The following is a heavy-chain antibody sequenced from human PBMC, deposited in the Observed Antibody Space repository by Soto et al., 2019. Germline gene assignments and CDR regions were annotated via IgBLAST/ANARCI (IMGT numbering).Heavy chain of an antibody. D-gene: IGHD5-12*01. V-gene: IGHV1-69*13. CDR3: ARGYSGYDLGGSIDY. J-gene: IGHJ4*02. CDR2: IIPIFGPA. Sequence: SVKVSCKASGYTFTGYYMHWVRQAPGQGLEWMGGIIPIFGPANYAQKFQGRVTITADESTSTAYMELSSLRSEDTAVYYCARGYSGYDLGGSIDYWGQGTLVTVSS. CDR1: GYTFTGYY.